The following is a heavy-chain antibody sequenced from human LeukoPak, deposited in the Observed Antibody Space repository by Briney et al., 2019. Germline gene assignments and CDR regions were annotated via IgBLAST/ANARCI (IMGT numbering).Heavy chain of an antibody. D-gene: IGHD3-22*01. Sequence: GSLRLSCAASGFTFSSYAMSWVRRAPGKGLEWVSAISSNGGGTFYADSVKGQFTISRDNSQNTLYLQMNSLRAEDTAIYYCAKDIEYYDSSGNFDYWGQGTLVTVSS. CDR3: AKDIEYYDSSGNFDY. V-gene: IGHV3-23*01. J-gene: IGHJ4*02. CDR2: ISSNGGGT. CDR1: GFTFSSYA.